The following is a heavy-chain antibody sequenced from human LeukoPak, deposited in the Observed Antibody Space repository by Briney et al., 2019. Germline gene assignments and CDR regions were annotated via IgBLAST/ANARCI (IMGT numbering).Heavy chain of an antibody. Sequence: SVKVSCKASGGLSSLYAISWVRQAPGQGLEWVGGIIPVFGTPNYAQKFQGRVTITADTSGTTVDMELSSLRSEDTAVYYCVHWRQLAQRGYWGQGTLVTVSS. CDR2: IIPVFGTP. J-gene: IGHJ4*02. V-gene: IGHV1-69*06. D-gene: IGHD6-6*01. CDR3: VHWRQLAQRGY. CDR1: GGLSSLYA.